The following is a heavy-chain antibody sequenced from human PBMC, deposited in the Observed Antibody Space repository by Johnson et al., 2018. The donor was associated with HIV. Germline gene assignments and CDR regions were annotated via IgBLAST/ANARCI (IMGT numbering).Heavy chain of an antibody. CDR3: ARVEWELDAFDI. V-gene: IGHV3-33*08. Sequence: QVQLVESGGGVVQPGMSLRLSCAASGFTFSSYAMHWVRQAPGKGLEWVAFIWYDDSNEYYGESVKGRFTISRDNSKNTLYLQMNSLRAEDTAVYYCARVEWELDAFDIWGQGTMVTVSS. CDR2: IWYDDSNE. D-gene: IGHD1-26*01. J-gene: IGHJ3*02. CDR1: GFTFSSYA.